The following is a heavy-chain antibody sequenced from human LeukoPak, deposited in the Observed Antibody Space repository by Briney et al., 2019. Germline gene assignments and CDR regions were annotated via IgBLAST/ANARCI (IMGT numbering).Heavy chain of an antibody. CDR1: GYTFTSYG. CDR2: ISAYNGNT. V-gene: IGHV1-18*01. J-gene: IGHJ4*02. Sequence: GASVKVSCKASGYTFTSYGISWVRQAPGQRLEWMGWISAYNGNTNYAPKLQGRVTMTTDTSTSTAYMELRSPRSDDTAVYYCARDLSSAAGKGEFDYWGQGTLVTVSS. D-gene: IGHD6-13*01. CDR3: ARDLSSAAGKGEFDY.